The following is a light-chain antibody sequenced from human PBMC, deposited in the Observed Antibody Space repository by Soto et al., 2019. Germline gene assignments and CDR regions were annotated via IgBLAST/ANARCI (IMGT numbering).Light chain of an antibody. Sequence: EIVMTQSPATLSVSPGERATLSCRASQSVSSNLAWYQQKPGQAPRLLIYGASTRATGIPARFSGSGSGTEFTLTISSLQSEDFVVYYGQQYNNWPRRTFGQGTKVDIK. J-gene: IGKJ1*01. CDR1: QSVSSN. CDR2: GAS. V-gene: IGKV3-15*01. CDR3: QQYNNWPRRT.